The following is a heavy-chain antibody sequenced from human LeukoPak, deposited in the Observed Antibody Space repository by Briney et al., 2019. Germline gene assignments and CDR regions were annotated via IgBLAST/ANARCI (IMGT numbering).Heavy chain of an antibody. V-gene: IGHV4-61*08. CDR1: GGSISSGGHY. J-gene: IGHJ4*02. CDR2: ISYSGST. Sequence: SETLSLTCTVSGGSISSGGHYWSWIRQHPGKGLEWIGYISYSGSTNYNPSLKSRVTISIDASKSQFSLKLSSVTAADTAVYYCTNTNYENFDYWGQGALVTVSS. D-gene: IGHD4-11*01. CDR3: TNTNYENFDY.